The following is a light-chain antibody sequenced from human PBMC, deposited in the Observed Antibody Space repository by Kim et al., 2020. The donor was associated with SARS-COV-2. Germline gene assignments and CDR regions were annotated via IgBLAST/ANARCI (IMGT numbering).Light chain of an antibody. J-gene: IGKJ1*01. CDR1: QSISSW. CDR2: AAS. V-gene: IGKV1D-16*01. Sequence: DIQMTQSPSLVSASVGDTVTITCRASQSISSWLDWYQQKPEKAPKSLIYAASSLQSGVPSRFSGSGSGTHFTLTINSLQPEDFATYYCQQYDHYPRTFVQGTKVDIK. CDR3: QQYDHYPRT.